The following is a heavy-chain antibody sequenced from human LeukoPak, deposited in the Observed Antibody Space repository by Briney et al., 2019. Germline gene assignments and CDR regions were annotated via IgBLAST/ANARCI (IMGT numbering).Heavy chain of an antibody. CDR3: AKDLVAAHGWVNYGTDV. CDR1: GFTFSSYG. D-gene: IGHD6-6*01. CDR2: ISYDGSNK. Sequence: GGSLRLSCAASGFTFSSYGMHWVRQAPGKGLEWVAVISYDGSNKYYADSVKGRFTISRDNSKNTLYLQMNSLRAEDTAVYYCAKDLVAAHGWVNYGTDVWGQGTTVTVSS. V-gene: IGHV3-30*18. J-gene: IGHJ6*02.